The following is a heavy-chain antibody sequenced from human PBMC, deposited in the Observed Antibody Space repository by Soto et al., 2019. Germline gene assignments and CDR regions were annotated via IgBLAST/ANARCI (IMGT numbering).Heavy chain of an antibody. CDR3: AKDALYSGSYFDAFDI. D-gene: IGHD1-26*01. J-gene: IGHJ3*02. V-gene: IGHV3-23*01. CDR2: ISGSGGST. CDR1: GFTFSSYA. Sequence: GGSLRLSCAASGFTFSSYAMSWVRQAPGKGLEWVSAISGSGGSTYYADSVKGRFTISRDNSKNTLYLQMNSLRAEDTAVYYCAKDALYSGSYFDAFDIWGQGTMVTVSS.